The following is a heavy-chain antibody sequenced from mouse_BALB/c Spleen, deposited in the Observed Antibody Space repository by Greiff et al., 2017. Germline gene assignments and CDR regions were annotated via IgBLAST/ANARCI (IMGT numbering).Heavy chain of an antibody. J-gene: IGHJ3*01. CDR3: ARHGATVVEDAMAY. Sequence: EVQGVESGGGLVKPGGSLKLSCAASGFAFSSYDMSWVRQTPEKRLEWVAYISSGGGSTYYPDTVKGRFTISRDNAKNTLYLQMSSLKSEDTAMYYCARHGATVVEDAMAYWGQGTLVTVSA. CDR2: ISSGGGST. V-gene: IGHV5-12-1*01. D-gene: IGHD1-1*01. CDR1: GFAFSSYD.